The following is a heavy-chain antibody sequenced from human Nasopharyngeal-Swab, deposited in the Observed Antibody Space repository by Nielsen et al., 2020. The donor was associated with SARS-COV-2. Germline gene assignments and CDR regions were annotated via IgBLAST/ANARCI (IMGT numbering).Heavy chain of an antibody. CDR1: GGSLSGYY. V-gene: IGHV4-34*01. Sequence: SEPLSLTCAVYGGSLSGYYWSWIRQPPGKGLEWFGAFNQSESTNHNPSLKSRVTISVDKSKNQFSLKMNTVTAAATAVYYCARGISYRITIFEVVIRGDDAFDFWGKGTMVSVSS. CDR3: ARGISYRITIFEVVIRGDDAFDF. D-gene: IGHD3-3*01. J-gene: IGHJ3*01. CDR2: FNQSEST.